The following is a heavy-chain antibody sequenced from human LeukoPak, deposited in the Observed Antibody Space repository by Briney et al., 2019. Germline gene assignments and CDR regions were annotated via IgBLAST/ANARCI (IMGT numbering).Heavy chain of an antibody. CDR2: INHSGST. CDR3: ARVGDGYNVDY. Sequence: PSETLSLTCAVYGGSFSGYYWSWIRQPPGKGLEWTGEINHSGSTNYNPSLKSRVTISVDTSKNQFSLKLSPVTAADTAVYYCARVGDGYNVDYWGQGTLVTVSS. V-gene: IGHV4-34*01. CDR1: GGSFSGYY. D-gene: IGHD5-24*01. J-gene: IGHJ4*02.